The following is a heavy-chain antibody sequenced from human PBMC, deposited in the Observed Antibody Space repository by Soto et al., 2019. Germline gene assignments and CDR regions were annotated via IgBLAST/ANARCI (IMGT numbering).Heavy chain of an antibody. V-gene: IGHV3-13*04. CDR2: IGTAGDT. D-gene: IGHD3-22*01. CDR1: GFTFSSYD. Sequence: GGSLRLSCSASGFTFSSYDMHWVRQGPGKGLEWVSAIGTAGDTNYAGSVRGRFTISRENAKNSLYLQMNSLRAGDTAIYFCARAIGPTLFDYWGQGTLVTVSS. J-gene: IGHJ4*02. CDR3: ARAIGPTLFDY.